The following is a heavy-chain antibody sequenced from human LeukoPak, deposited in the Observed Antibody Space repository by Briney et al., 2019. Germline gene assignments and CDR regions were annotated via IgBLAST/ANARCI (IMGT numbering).Heavy chain of an antibody. CDR1: GYTFTSYG. Sequence: ASVKVSCKASGYTFTSYGISWVRQAPGQGLEWMGWISAYNGNTNYAQKLQGRVTMTTDTSTSTAYMELRSLRSDDTAVYYCARGLPGVRKGATTPTDAFDIWGQGTMVTVSS. J-gene: IGHJ3*02. CDR3: ARGLPGVRKGATTPTDAFDI. D-gene: IGHD1-26*01. V-gene: IGHV1-18*01. CDR2: ISAYNGNT.